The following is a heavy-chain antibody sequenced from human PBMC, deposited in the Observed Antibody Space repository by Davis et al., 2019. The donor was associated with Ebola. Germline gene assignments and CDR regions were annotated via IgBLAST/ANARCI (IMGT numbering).Heavy chain of an antibody. V-gene: IGHV4-61*08. CDR2: IYDIGST. Sequence: SETLSLTCTVSGGSISSGGYYWSWIRQPPGKGLEWLGYIYDIGSTNYNPSLNSRVTISVDTSKNQFSLKLRSVTAADTAVYYCAGLHQLASEEFDPWGQGTLVTVSS. CDR3: AGLHQLASEEFDP. CDR1: GGSISSGGYY. D-gene: IGHD6-13*01. J-gene: IGHJ5*02.